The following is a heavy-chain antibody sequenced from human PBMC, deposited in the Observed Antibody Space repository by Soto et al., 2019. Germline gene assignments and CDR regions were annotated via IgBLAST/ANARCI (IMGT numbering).Heavy chain of an antibody. V-gene: IGHV1-18*01. CDR3: ARESWDRDYGEEAGGAYYYYMDV. CDR1: GYTFTSYG. J-gene: IGHJ6*03. Sequence: ASVKVSCKASGYTFTSYGISWVRQAPGQGLEWMGWISAYNGNTNYAQKLQGRVTMTTDTSTSTAYMELRSLRSDDTAVYYCARESWDRDYGEEAGGAYYYYMDVWGKGTTVTVSS. D-gene: IGHD4-17*01. CDR2: ISAYNGNT.